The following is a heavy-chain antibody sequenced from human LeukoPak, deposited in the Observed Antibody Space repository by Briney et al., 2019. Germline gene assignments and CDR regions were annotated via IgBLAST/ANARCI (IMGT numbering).Heavy chain of an antibody. V-gene: IGHV4-34*01. Sequence: SETLSLTCAVYGGSFSGYYWSWIRQPPGKGLDMNGEINHSGSTNYNLSLKSRVTISVDTSKNQFSLKLSSGTAADTAVYYCARVGQQLVNWFDPWGQGTLVTVSS. CDR2: INHSGST. CDR1: GGSFSGYY. CDR3: ARVGQQLVNWFDP. J-gene: IGHJ5*02. D-gene: IGHD6-13*01.